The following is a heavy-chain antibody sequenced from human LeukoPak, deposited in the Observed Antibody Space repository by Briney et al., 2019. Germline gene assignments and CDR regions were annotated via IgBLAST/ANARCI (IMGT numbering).Heavy chain of an antibody. CDR3: AGDRGGAQLVFFDY. CDR2: IYYSGST. Sequence: SETLSLTCTVSGGSISSGDNYWSWIRQHPGKGLEWIGYIYYSGSTYYNPSLKSRVTISVDTSKNQFSLKLSSVTAADTAVYYRAGDRGGAQLVFFDYWGHGTLVTVSS. V-gene: IGHV4-31*03. D-gene: IGHD6-13*01. J-gene: IGHJ4*01. CDR1: GGSISSGDNY.